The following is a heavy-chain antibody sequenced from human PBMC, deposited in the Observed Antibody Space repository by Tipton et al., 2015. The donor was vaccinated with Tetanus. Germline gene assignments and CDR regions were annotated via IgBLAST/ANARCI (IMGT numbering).Heavy chain of an antibody. Sequence: PGLVKPSETLSLSCSVSGGSLRSDDYQWNWIRQPPGKGLEWLAYISPSGRHNSNYFLKSRITISQDKSKNQFSLRLTSVTAADTAVYYCVRANYEFPKKGPFDHWGPGSLVIVSS. CDR2: ISPSGRH. V-gene: IGHV4-61*08. CDR1: GGSLRSDDYQ. J-gene: IGHJ4*02. CDR3: VRANYEFPKKGPFDH. D-gene: IGHD3/OR15-3a*01.